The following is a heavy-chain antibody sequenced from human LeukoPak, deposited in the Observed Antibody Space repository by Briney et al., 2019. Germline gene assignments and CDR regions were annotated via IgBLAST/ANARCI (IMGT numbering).Heavy chain of an antibody. CDR2: IKQDGSEK. Sequence: GGSLRLSCAASGFTFSTYWMTWVRQAPGKGLEWVANIKQDGSEKYYVDSVKGRITISRDNAKNSLYLQMNSLGAEDTAVYYCARRGTSSSWAHFDYWGQETLVTVSS. J-gene: IGHJ4*02. CDR1: GFTFSTYW. CDR3: ARRGTSSSWAHFDY. D-gene: IGHD6-13*01. V-gene: IGHV3-7*05.